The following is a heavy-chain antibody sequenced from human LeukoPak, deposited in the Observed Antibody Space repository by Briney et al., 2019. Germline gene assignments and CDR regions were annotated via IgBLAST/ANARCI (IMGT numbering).Heavy chain of an antibody. CDR2: IWYEGSNK. D-gene: IGHD3-9*01. CDR1: GFTFSTYG. CDR3: ARGRPGYSFDY. Sequence: PGGSLRLSCVASGFTFSTYGMHWVRQAPGKGLEWVAVIWYEGSNKYYADSVKGRFTISRDNSKNTLYLQVNSLRAEDTAVYYCARGRPGYSFDYWGQGTLVTVSS. V-gene: IGHV3-33*01. J-gene: IGHJ4*02.